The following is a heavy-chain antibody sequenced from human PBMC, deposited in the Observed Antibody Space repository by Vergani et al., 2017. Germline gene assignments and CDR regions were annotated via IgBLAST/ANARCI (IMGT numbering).Heavy chain of an antibody. CDR3: ATAGKNTIFGVATNWFDP. D-gene: IGHD3-3*01. CDR2: FDPEDGET. CDR1: GYTLTELS. Sequence: QVQLVQSGAEVKKPGASVKVSCKVSGYTLTELSMHWVRQAPGKGLEWMGGFDPEDGETIYAQKFQGRVTMTEETSTDTAYMELSSLRSEDTAVYYCATAGKNTIFGVATNWFDPWGQGTLVTVSS. J-gene: IGHJ5*02. V-gene: IGHV1-24*01.